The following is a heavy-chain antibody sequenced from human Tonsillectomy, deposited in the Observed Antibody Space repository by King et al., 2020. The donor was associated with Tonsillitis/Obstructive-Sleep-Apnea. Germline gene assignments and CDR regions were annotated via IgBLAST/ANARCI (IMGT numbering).Heavy chain of an antibody. CDR3: ALGVVPTARDAFDI. CDR2: MYPGDSNT. J-gene: IGHJ3*02. V-gene: IGHV5-51*01. CDR1: GYSFTSYW. Sequence: QLVQSGAEVKKPGESLKISCKGSGYSFTSYWIGWVRQMPGKGLEWMGIMYPGDSNTRYSPSFQGQVTISAAKSISTAYLQWSSLKASDTAIYYCALGVVPTARDAFDIWGQGTMVSVSS. D-gene: IGHD2-2*01.